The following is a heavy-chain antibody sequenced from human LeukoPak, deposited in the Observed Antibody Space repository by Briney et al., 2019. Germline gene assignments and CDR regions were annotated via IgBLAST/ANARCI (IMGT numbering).Heavy chain of an antibody. D-gene: IGHD2-2*01. V-gene: IGHV4-30-2*01. CDR2: ISHSGGT. J-gene: IGHJ4*02. CDR3: ARGLIVPSTIFDH. CDR1: GDSISSGTYS. Sequence: PSETLSLTCAVSGDSISSGTYSWTWIRQPPGKGLEWIGFISHSGGTYYNPSLKSRVTMSVDRSENQFSLKLSSVTAADTAVYYCARGLIVPSTIFDHWGQGALVTVSS.